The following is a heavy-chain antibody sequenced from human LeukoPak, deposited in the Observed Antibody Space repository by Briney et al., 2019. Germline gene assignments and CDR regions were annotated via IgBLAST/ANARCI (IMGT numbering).Heavy chain of an antibody. V-gene: IGHV3-7*04. CDR1: GFTYSSYW. D-gene: IGHD1-26*01. Sequence: GGSLRLSCAASGFTYSSYWMSWVRQAPGKGLEWVANIKEDGGVTYYVDSVKGRFTISGDNAKNSLYLQMNSLRADDTAVYYCGREVPGGATILDYWGQGTLVTVSS. CDR3: GREVPGGATILDY. CDR2: IKEDGGVT. J-gene: IGHJ4*02.